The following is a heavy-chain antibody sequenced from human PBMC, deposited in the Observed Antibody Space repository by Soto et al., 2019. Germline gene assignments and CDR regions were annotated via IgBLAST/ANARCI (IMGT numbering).Heavy chain of an antibody. CDR1: GYSFTRYG. D-gene: IGHD3-16*01. CDR3: ARMGDVPYYYYGLDV. Sequence: QVQLVQSGAEVKKPGASVKVSCKASGYSFTRYGISWVRQAPGQGLEWMGWISGYNANTNYPENLQGRVTMTTDTSTSTAYIEVRNLISDDTAVYYGARMGDVPYYYYGLDVWGQGTTVTVSS. CDR2: ISGYNANT. J-gene: IGHJ6*02. V-gene: IGHV1-18*01.